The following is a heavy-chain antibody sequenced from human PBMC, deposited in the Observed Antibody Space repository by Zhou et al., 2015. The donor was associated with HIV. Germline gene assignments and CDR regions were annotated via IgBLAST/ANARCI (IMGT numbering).Heavy chain of an antibody. D-gene: IGHD5-24*01. CDR1: GGTFSSYA. Sequence: QVQLVQSGAEVKKPGSSVKVSCKASGGTFSSYAISWVRQAPGQGLEWMGGIIPIFGTANYAQKFQGRVTITADKSTSTAYMELSSLRSEDTAVYYCARAGGGGEMATIGKFGSFDYWGQGTLVTVSS. CDR3: ARAGGGGEMATIGKFGSFDY. J-gene: IGHJ4*02. CDR2: IIPIFGTA. V-gene: IGHV1-69*06.